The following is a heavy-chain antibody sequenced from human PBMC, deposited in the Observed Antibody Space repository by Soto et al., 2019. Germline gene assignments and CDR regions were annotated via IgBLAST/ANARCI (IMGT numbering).Heavy chain of an antibody. CDR3: AREVTVFGVIIPTPMDV. CDR1: GFTFSGYE. Sequence: DVQLVESGGGLVQPGGSLRLSCAASGFTFSGYEMNWVRQAPGKGLEWISYISGSGTTRYYADSVKGRFTISRDNAKKSLYLQMNSLRAEDTAVYYCAREVTVFGVIIPTPMDVWGQGTTVTVSS. V-gene: IGHV3-48*03. D-gene: IGHD3-3*01. CDR2: ISGSGTTR. J-gene: IGHJ6*02.